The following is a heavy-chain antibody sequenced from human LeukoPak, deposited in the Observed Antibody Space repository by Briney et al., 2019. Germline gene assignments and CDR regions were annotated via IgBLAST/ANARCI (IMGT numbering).Heavy chain of an antibody. D-gene: IGHD3-9*01. J-gene: IGHJ4*02. CDR2: ITGSGGST. CDR3: AKWGDYDVLTDYYVSDY. Sequence: GGSLRLSCAASGFIFSNYAMSWVRQAPGKGLEWVSAITGSGGSTYYADSVEGRFTISRDNSKNTLYLQMNSLRAEDTAVYYCAKWGDYDVLTDYYVSDYWGQGTLVTVSS. V-gene: IGHV3-23*01. CDR1: GFIFSNYA.